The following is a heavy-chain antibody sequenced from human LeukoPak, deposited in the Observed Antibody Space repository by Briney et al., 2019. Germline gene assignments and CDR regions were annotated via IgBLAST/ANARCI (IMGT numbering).Heavy chain of an antibody. J-gene: IGHJ4*02. Sequence: GGSLRLSCAASGFTFSSYWMTWVRQAPGKGLEWVANIKQDGGETFYVDSVKGRFTVSRDNAKNSLYLQMNSLRAEDTAVYHCARTSTMTIPCDYWGQGTLVTVSS. D-gene: IGHD4-17*01. CDR3: ARTSTMTIPCDY. V-gene: IGHV3-7*01. CDR2: IKQDGGET. CDR1: GFTFSSYW.